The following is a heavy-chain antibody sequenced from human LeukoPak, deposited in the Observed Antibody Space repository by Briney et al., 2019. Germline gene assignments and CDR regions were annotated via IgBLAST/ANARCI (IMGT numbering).Heavy chain of an antibody. D-gene: IGHD3-16*02. Sequence: GGSLRLSCAASGFTLSSYWMHWVRQAPGKGLVWVSRINSDGSSTGYADSVKGRFTISRDNAKNTLYLQMNSLRAEDTAVYYCARETLIDVDAFDIWGQGTMVTVSS. CDR3: ARETLIDVDAFDI. J-gene: IGHJ3*02. CDR1: GFTLSSYW. CDR2: INSDGSST. V-gene: IGHV3-74*01.